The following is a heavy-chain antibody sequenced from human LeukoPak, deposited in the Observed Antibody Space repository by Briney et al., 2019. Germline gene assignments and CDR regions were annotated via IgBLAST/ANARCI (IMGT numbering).Heavy chain of an antibody. CDR1: GFTVSSNY. J-gene: IGHJ2*01. Sequence: GGSPRLSCAASGFTVSSNYMSWVRQAPGKGLEWVSVIYSGGSTYYADSVKGRFTISRDNSKNTLYLQMNSLTAEDTAVYYCARGPPWYFDLWGRGTLVTVSS. D-gene: IGHD6-25*01. CDR3: ARGPPWYFDL. V-gene: IGHV3-66*01. CDR2: IYSGGST.